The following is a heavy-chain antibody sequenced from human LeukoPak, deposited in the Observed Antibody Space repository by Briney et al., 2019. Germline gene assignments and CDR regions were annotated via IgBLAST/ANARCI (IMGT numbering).Heavy chain of an antibody. V-gene: IGHV4-61*02. CDR1: GGSISSGSYY. J-gene: IGHJ5*02. D-gene: IGHD3-3*01. CDR3: ARDVRFLESPSRGRRFDP. CDR2: IYTSGST. Sequence: SQTLSLTCTVSGGSISSGSYYWSWIRQPAGTGLEWIGRIYTSGSTNYNPSLKSRVAISVDTSKNQFSLKLSSVTAADTAVYYCARDVRFLESPSRGRRFDPWGQGTLVTVSS.